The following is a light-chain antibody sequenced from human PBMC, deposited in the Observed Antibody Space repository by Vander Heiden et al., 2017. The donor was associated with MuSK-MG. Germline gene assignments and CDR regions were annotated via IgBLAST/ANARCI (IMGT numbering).Light chain of an antibody. V-gene: IGLV2-14*01. CDR1: SSDVGDHNY. J-gene: IGLJ2*01. Sequence: QSALTQPASVSGSPGQSIPISCTGTSSDVGDHNYVSWYQQHPGKAPKLMIYDVSNRPSGVSSRFSGSKSGNTASLTISGLQADDEADYYCSSLTTNSVRVVLGGGTRLTVL. CDR3: SSLTTNSVRVV. CDR2: DVS.